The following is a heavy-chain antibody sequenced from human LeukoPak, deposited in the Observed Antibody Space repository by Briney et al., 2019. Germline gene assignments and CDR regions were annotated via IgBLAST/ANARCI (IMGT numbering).Heavy chain of an antibody. Sequence: PSETLCLTCTVSGGSISSYYWSWIRQPPGKGLEWMGYIYYSGSTNYNPPLKSRVTISVDTSKNQFSLKLSSVTAADTAVYYCARGGSTGTNLNWVDPWGQGTLVTVSS. D-gene: IGHD1-1*01. J-gene: IGHJ5*02. CDR1: GGSISSYY. V-gene: IGHV4-59*01. CDR3: ARGGSTGTNLNWVDP. CDR2: IYYSGST.